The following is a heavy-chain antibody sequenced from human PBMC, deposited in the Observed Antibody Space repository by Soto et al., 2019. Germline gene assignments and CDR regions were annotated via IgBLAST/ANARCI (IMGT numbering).Heavy chain of an antibody. Sequence: SETLSLTCGLSCYSIISGNYWGWIRQPPGKGLEWIGSIYHSGTTYYNPSLESRVTISIDSSKNQFSLKLKSVTATDTAVYYCARDGARYYDFWSGPNEDDYYYGMDVWGQGTTVTVSS. D-gene: IGHD3-3*01. CDR2: IYHSGTT. CDR3: ARDGARYYDFWSGPNEDDYYYGMDV. CDR1: CYSIISGNY. J-gene: IGHJ6*02. V-gene: IGHV4-38-2*02.